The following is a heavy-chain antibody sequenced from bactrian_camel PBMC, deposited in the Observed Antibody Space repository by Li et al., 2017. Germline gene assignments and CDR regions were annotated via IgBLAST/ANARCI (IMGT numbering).Heavy chain of an antibody. D-gene: IGHD3*01. CDR3: ASRPLWNGVNWHTPGTYDY. CDR1: GYTGDIKC. V-gene: IGHV3S53*01. CDR2: IGSSGLI. J-gene: IGHJ4*01. Sequence: HVQLVESGGGSVQAGGSLRLSCTASGYTGDIKCIGWFRQAEDKTREGVAAIGSSGLISYADSVKGRFTISSDNAKTAVYLQMNSLKPEDTAMYYCASRPLWNGVNWHTPGTYDYWGRGTQVTVS.